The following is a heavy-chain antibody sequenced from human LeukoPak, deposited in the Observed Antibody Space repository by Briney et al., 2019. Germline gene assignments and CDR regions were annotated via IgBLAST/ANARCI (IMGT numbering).Heavy chain of an antibody. D-gene: IGHD3-22*01. V-gene: IGHV5-51*01. J-gene: IGHJ3*02. CDR3: ARQREYYYDSSGYYPPGYAFDI. Sequence: GESLKISCKGSGYSFTSYWIGWVRQMPGKGLEWMGIIYPGDSDTRYSPSFQGQVPISADKSISTAYLQWSSLKASDTAMYYCARQREYYYDSSGYYPPGYAFDICGQGTMVTVSS. CDR2: IYPGDSDT. CDR1: GYSFTSYW.